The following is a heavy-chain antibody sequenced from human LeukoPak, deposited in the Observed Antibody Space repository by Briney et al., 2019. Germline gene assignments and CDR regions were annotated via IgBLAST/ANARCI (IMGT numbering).Heavy chain of an antibody. Sequence: GGSLRLSCAASGFTFSSYAMSWVRQAPGKGLEWVSAISGSGGSTYYADSVKGRFTISRDNSKNTLYLKMNSLRAEDTAVYYCAMRRYCSSTSCYPFDYWGQGTLVTVSS. D-gene: IGHD2-2*01. V-gene: IGHV3-23*01. CDR2: ISGSGGST. J-gene: IGHJ4*02. CDR3: AMRRYCSSTSCYPFDY. CDR1: GFTFSSYA.